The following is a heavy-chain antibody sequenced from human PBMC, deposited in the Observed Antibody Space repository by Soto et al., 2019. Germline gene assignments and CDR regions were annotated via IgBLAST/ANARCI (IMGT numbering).Heavy chain of an antibody. CDR2: IWYDGSNK. D-gene: IGHD3-10*01. CDR1: GFTFSSYC. CDR3: ARQLWFGELSVWFDP. V-gene: IGHV3-33*01. J-gene: IGHJ5*02. Sequence: GGSLRLSCAASGFTFSSYCMHWVRQAPGKGLEWVAVIWYDGSNKYYADSVKGRFTISRDNSKNTLYLQMNSLRAEDTAVYYCARQLWFGELSVWFDPWGQGTLVTVSS.